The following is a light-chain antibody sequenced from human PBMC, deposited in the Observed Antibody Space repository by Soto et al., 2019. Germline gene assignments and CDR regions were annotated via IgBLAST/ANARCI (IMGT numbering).Light chain of an antibody. CDR1: SSNIGAGYD. V-gene: IGLV1-40*01. CDR2: NNN. J-gene: IGLJ3*02. CDR3: QSYDSSLSAWV. Sequence: QSALTQPPSVSGAPGQRVTISCTETSSNIGAGYDVHWYQQVPGTAPKLLIYNNNNRPSGVPDRFSGSKSGTSASLAITGLQAEDEADYYCQSYDSSLSAWVFGGGTKLTVL.